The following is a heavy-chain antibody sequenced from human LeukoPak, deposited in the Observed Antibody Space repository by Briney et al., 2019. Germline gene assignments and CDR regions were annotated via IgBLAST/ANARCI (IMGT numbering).Heavy chain of an antibody. CDR3: ARRARGYSSGRPTYYFDY. J-gene: IGHJ4*02. Sequence: SETLSLTCAVYGGSFSGYYWSWIRQPPGKGLEWIGYIYYSGSTNYNPSLKSRVTISVDTSKNQFSLKLSSVTAADTAVYYCARRARGYSSGRPTYYFDYWGQGTLVTVSS. CDR2: IYYSGST. CDR1: GGSFSGYY. V-gene: IGHV4-59*01. D-gene: IGHD6-19*01.